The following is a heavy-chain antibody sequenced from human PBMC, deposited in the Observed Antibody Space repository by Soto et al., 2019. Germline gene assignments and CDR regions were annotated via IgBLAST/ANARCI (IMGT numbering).Heavy chain of an antibody. CDR3: AKDVHSWLEYSSSGGFDY. Sequence: QVQLVESEGGVVQPGRSLRLSCAASGFTFSSDGMHWVRQAPGKGLERVAVISYDGSNKYYADSVKGRFTISRDNSKNTLYLQMNSLRAEDTAVYYCAKDVHSWLEYSSSGGFDYWGQGTLVTVSS. V-gene: IGHV3-30*18. J-gene: IGHJ4*02. CDR2: ISYDGSNK. CDR1: GFTFSSDG. D-gene: IGHD6-6*01.